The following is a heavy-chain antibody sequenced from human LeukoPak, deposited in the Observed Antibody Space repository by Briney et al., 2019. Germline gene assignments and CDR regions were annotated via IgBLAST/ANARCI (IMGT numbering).Heavy chain of an antibody. J-gene: IGHJ4*02. D-gene: IGHD2-15*01. CDR1: GGSFSGYY. CDR2: INHSGST. Sequence: SETLSLTCAVYGGSFSGYYWSWIRQPPGKGLEWIGEINHSGSTNYIPSLKSRVTISVDTSKNQFSLKLSSVTAADTAVYYCARGVAYWGQGTLVTVSS. CDR3: ARGVAY. V-gene: IGHV4-34*01.